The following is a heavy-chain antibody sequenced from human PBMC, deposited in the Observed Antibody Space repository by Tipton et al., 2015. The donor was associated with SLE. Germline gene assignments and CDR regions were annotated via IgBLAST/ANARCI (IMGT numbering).Heavy chain of an antibody. CDR1: GASISSSSSYY. CDR2: IYYSGST. J-gene: IGHJ4*02. D-gene: IGHD5-24*01. Sequence: GASISSSSSYYWGWIRQPPGKGLEWIGSIYYSGSTYYNPSLKSRVTISVDTSKNQFSLKLSSVTAADTAVYYCAIGRDGYNVDFWGQGTLVTVSS. CDR3: AIGRDGYNVDF. V-gene: IGHV4-39*01.